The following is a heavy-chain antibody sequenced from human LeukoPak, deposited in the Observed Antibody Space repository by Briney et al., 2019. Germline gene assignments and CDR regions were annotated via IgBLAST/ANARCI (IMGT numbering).Heavy chain of an antibody. CDR1: GFTVSSNY. CDR3: AKRPYGASGWFDP. D-gene: IGHD4-17*01. J-gene: IGHJ5*02. V-gene: IGHV3-23*01. CDR2: ISGSGDGT. Sequence: QSGGSLRLSCAASGFTVSSNYMSWVRQAPGKGLDWVSTISGSGDGTDYADSVKGRFTISRDNSKNTLYLQMNSLRAEDTAVYYCAKRPYGASGWFDPWGQGTLVTVSS.